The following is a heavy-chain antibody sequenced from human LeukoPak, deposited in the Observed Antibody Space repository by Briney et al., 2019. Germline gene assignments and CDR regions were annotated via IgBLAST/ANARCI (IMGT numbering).Heavy chain of an antibody. CDR3: ARDFEHCTTSSCYALFDY. CDR1: GYTLTNYG. D-gene: IGHD2-2*01. J-gene: IGHJ4*02. CDR2: ISAYNGDI. Sequence: ASVKVSCKASGYTLTNYGLSWVRQAPGQGLEWMGWISAYNGDIHYAQTVQGRVTMTRDTSTSTAYMELRSLRSDDTAVYYCARDFEHCTTSSCYALFDYWGQGTLVTVSS. V-gene: IGHV1-18*01.